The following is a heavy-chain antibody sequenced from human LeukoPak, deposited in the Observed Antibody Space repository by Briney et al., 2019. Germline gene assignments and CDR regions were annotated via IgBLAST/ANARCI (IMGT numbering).Heavy chain of an antibody. V-gene: IGHV3-21*04. J-gene: IGHJ4*02. D-gene: IGHD3-10*01. CDR1: GFTFSSYS. Sequence: GGSLRLSCAASGFTFSSYSMNWVRQAPGKGLEWVSSISSSSSYIYYADSVKGRFTISRDNAKNSLYLQMNSLRAEDTAVYYCARRGRYGSGSYYPSFEYWGQGTLVTVSS. CDR3: ARRGRYGSGSYYPSFEY. CDR2: ISSSSSYI.